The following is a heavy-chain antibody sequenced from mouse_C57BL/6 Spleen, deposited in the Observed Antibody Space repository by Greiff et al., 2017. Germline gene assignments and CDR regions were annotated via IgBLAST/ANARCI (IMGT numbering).Heavy chain of an antibody. CDR2: IYPGSGST. D-gene: IGHD2-2*01. CDR1: GYTFTSYW. J-gene: IGHJ1*03. V-gene: IGHV1-55*01. Sequence: QVQLQQPGAELVKPGASVKMSCKASGYTFTSYWITWVKQRPGQGLEWIGDIYPGSGSTNYNEKFKSKATLTVDTSSSTAYMELRSLTSEDSAVYYCARDGGYDGGYFDVWGTGTTVTVSS. CDR3: ARDGGYDGGYFDV.